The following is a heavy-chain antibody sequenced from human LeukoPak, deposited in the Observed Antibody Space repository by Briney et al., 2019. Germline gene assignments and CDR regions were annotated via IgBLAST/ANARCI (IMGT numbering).Heavy chain of an antibody. CDR2: IYHTGST. CDR3: ARGPVDPGDY. J-gene: IGHJ4*02. CDR1: GYSISRGYY. D-gene: IGHD2-2*01. V-gene: IGHV4-38-2*01. Sequence: SETLSLTCGVSGYSISRGYYWAWIRQPPGKGLEYIGTIYHTGSTYYNPSLESRVTISVDTSKNEFSLSLNSVTAADTAVYYCARGPVDPGDYWGQGTLVTVSS.